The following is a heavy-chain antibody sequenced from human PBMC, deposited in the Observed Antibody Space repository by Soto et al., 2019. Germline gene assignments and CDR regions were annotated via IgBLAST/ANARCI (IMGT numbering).Heavy chain of an antibody. J-gene: IGHJ3*02. V-gene: IGHV1-69*13. Sequence: SVKVSCKASGGSFSSYAISWVRQAPGQGLEWMGGIIPIFGTANYAQKFQGRVTITADESTSTAYMELSSLRSEDTAVYYCAGQISSSYAFDIWGQGTMVTVSS. D-gene: IGHD6-6*01. CDR3: AGQISSSYAFDI. CDR1: GGSFSSYA. CDR2: IIPIFGTA.